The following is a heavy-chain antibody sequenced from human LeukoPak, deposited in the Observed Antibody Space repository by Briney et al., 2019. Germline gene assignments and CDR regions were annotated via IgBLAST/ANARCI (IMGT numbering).Heavy chain of an antibody. CDR1: GVTFTTYW. J-gene: IGHJ4*02. D-gene: IGHD2-8*01. V-gene: IGHV3-7*01. CDR2: IQQNGGGK. Sequence: GGSLRLSCVASGVTFTTYWMSWVRQAPGKGLEGVANIQQNGGGKHYVDSVKGRFTISRDNAKKSLYLQMDNLRAEDTAVYYCATGGDLYCTTANCLPFDYWGQGTLVTVSS. CDR3: ATGGDLYCTTANCLPFDY.